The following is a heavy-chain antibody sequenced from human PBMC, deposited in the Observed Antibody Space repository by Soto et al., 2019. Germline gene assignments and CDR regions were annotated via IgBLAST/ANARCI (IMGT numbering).Heavy chain of an antibody. CDR1: GFTFSSYA. V-gene: IGHV3-23*01. CDR2: ISGSGGST. CDR3: AKDLGITMIVVANPGAFDI. Sequence: GGSPRLSCAASGFTFSSYAMSWFRQAPGKGLEWVSAISGSGGSTYYADSVKGRFTISRDNSKNTLYLQMNSLRAEDTAVYYCAKDLGITMIVVANPGAFDIWGQRTMVTVSS. D-gene: IGHD3-22*01. J-gene: IGHJ3*02.